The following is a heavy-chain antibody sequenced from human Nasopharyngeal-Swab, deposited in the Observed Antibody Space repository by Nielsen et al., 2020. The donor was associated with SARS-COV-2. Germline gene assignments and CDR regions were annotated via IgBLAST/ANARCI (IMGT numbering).Heavy chain of an antibody. J-gene: IGHJ6*02. CDR3: ARVGWSLGDYYYYGMDV. Sequence: ASVKVSCKASGYTFTSYDINWVRQATGQGLEWMGWMNPNSGNTGCAQKFQGRVTMTRNTSISTAYMELSSLRSEDTAVYYCARVGWSLGDYYYYGMDVWGQGTTVTVSS. CDR2: MNPNSGNT. V-gene: IGHV1-8*01. D-gene: IGHD2-15*01. CDR1: GYTFTSYD.